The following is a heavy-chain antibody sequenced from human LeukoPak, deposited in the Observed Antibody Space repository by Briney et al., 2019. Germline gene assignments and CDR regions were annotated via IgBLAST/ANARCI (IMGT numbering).Heavy chain of an antibody. CDR1: GFTVSSNY. CDR3: ARLSGWFDY. Sequence: GGSLRLSCAASGFTVSSNYMSWVRQAPGKGLEWVSLIYSGGTTYYAESVKGRITISRDNSKNTLYLQMNSLRAEDTAVYYCARLSGWFDYWGQGTLVTVSS. D-gene: IGHD6-19*01. CDR2: IYSGGTT. J-gene: IGHJ4*02. V-gene: IGHV3-53*01.